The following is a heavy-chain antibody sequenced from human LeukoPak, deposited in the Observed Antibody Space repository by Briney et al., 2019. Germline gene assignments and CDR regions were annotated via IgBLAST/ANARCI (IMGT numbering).Heavy chain of an antibody. V-gene: IGHV3-21*01. J-gene: IGHJ3*02. D-gene: IGHD2-2*01. Sequence: GGSLRLSYAASGFTFSSYSMNWVRQAPGKGLEWVSSISSSSSYIYYADSVKGRFTISRDNAKNSLYLQMNSLRAEDTAVYYCARDLYCSSTSCGGQIWGQGTMVTVSS. CDR3: ARDLYCSSTSCGGQI. CDR1: GFTFSSYS. CDR2: ISSSSSYI.